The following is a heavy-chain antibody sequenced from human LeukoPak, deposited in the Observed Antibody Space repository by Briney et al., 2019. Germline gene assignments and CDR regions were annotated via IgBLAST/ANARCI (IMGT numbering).Heavy chain of an antibody. CDR1: GYTFTGYY. V-gene: IGHV1-18*04. Sequence: ASVKVSCKASGYTFTGYYLHWVRQAPGQGLEWMGWISAYNGNTNYAQKLQGRVTMTTDTSTSTAYMELRSLRSDDTAVYYCARDKRDWNDPYYYYYMDVWGKGTTVTVSS. D-gene: IGHD1-1*01. CDR2: ISAYNGNT. J-gene: IGHJ6*03. CDR3: ARDKRDWNDPYYYYYMDV.